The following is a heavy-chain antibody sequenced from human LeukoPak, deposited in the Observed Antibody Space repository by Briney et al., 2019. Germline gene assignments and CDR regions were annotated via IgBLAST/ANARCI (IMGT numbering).Heavy chain of an antibody. Sequence: ASVKVSCKVSGYTLTELSMHWVRQAPGKGLEWMGGFDPEDGGTIYAQKFQGRVTMTEDTSTDTAYMELSSLRSEDTAVYYCATGVYDYVWGSYRSFDYWGQGTLVTVSS. V-gene: IGHV1-24*01. CDR3: ATGVYDYVWGSYRSFDY. CDR2: FDPEDGGT. J-gene: IGHJ4*02. D-gene: IGHD3-16*02. CDR1: GYTLTELS.